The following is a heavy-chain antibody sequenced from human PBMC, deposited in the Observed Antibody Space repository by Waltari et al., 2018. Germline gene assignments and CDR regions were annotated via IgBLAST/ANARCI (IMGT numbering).Heavy chain of an antibody. V-gene: IGHV1-24*01. Sequence: QVPLVPSGAEVNKPGASVQVSCKVSGYTPPELSIPWVRQAPGKGLEWMGGFDPEDGETIYAHKFQGRVTMTEDTTTDTAYMELSSLRSEDTAVYYCAAGRSMIAAAGDWGQGTLVTVSS. J-gene: IGHJ4*02. CDR3: AAGRSMIAAAGD. D-gene: IGHD6-13*01. CDR2: FDPEDGET. CDR1: GYTPPELS.